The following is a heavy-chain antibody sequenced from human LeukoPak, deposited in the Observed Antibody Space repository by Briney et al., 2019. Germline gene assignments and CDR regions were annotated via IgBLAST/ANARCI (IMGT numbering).Heavy chain of an antibody. Sequence: GGSLRLSCAASGFTFSSYGMHWVRQAPGEGLEWVAVISYDGSNKYYADSVKGRFTISRDNSKNTLYLQMNSLRAEDTAVYYCAKDSGSSGYPRGFDYWGQGTLVTVSS. V-gene: IGHV3-30*18. CDR1: GFTFSSYG. CDR3: AKDSGSSGYPRGFDY. D-gene: IGHD3-22*01. J-gene: IGHJ4*02. CDR2: ISYDGSNK.